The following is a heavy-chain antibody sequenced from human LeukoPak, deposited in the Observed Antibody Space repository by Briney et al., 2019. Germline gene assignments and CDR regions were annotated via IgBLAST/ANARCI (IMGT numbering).Heavy chain of an antibody. D-gene: IGHD1-26*01. CDR2: TYYRSKWYN. V-gene: IGHV6-1*01. Sequence: SQTLSVTCAISGDTFSSNSAAWNWITQSPTRGLEWLGRTYYRSKWYNDYAVSVKSRITINPDTSKNQFSLQLNSVTPEDTAVYYCGRDSRGAFDYWGQGTLVTVSS. J-gene: IGHJ4*02. CDR3: GRDSRGAFDY. CDR1: GDTFSSNSAA.